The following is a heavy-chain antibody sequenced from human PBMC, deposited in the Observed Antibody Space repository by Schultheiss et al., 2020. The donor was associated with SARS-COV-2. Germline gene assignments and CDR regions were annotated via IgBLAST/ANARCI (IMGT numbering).Heavy chain of an antibody. D-gene: IGHD4-17*01. CDR3: ARSSGRYGLPDY. V-gene: IGHV4-59*08. CDR1: GGSISSYY. CDR2: IYYNKTT. J-gene: IGHJ4*02. Sequence: SQTLSLTCTVSGGSISSYYWSWIRQPPGMGLEWIGHIYYNKTTNYNPSLKSRLTMSVDTSKNQFSLKLSSVTAADTAVYYCARSSGRYGLPDYWGQGTLVTVSS.